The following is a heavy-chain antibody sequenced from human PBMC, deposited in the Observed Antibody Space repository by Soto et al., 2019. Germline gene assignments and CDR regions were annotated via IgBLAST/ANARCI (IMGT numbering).Heavy chain of an antibody. D-gene: IGHD4-17*01. Sequence: GGSLRLSGAAWGLSVSTNHISWVRQAPGKGLEWVSNLYTDGNAFYADSVQGRFTISRDNSRNALYLHMYSLRVDDTAVYYCARDYDYGDDGALDIWGQRKKVTVSS. CDR3: ARDYDYGDDGALDI. V-gene: IGHV3-53*01. CDR2: LYTDGNA. J-gene: IGHJ3*02. CDR1: GLSVSTNH.